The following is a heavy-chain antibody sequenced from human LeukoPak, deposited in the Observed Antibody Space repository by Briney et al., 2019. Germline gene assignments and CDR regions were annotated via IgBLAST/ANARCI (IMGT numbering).Heavy chain of an antibody. CDR2: IIPILGIA. CDR3: ATQHSAGLPFDY. Sequence: ASVKVSCKASGGTFSSYAISWVRQAPGQGLEWMGRIIPILGIANYAPKFQGRVTITADNSTSTAYMELSSLRSEDTAVYYCATQHSAGLPFDYWGQGTLVTVSS. J-gene: IGHJ4*02. CDR1: GGTFSSYA. V-gene: IGHV1-69*04.